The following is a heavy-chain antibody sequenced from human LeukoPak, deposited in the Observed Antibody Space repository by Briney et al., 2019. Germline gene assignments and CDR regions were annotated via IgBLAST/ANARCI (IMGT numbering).Heavy chain of an antibody. D-gene: IGHD6-25*01. Sequence: GGSLRLSCAASGFTFSSYWMNWARQAPGKGLEWVASINHNGNVNYYVDSVKGRFTISRDNAKNTLYLQMNSLRAEDTAVYYCARMYSSAHVNWGQGTLVTVSS. CDR3: ARMYSSAHVN. CDR2: INHNGNVN. CDR1: GFTFSSYW. J-gene: IGHJ4*02. V-gene: IGHV3-7*01.